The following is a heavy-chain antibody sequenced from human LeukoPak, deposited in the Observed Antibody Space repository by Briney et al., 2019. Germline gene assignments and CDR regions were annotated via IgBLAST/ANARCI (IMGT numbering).Heavy chain of an antibody. CDR1: GYTFTGYY. CDR2: INPNSGGT. J-gene: IGHJ4*02. Sequence: ASVKVSCKASGYTFTGYYIHWVRQAPGQGLEWMGWINPNSGGTNSAQKFQGGVTMTRDTSISTAYMELTRLRSDDTAVCYCARDRGDGGYEFDYWGQGTLVTVSS. CDR3: ARDRGDGGYEFDY. D-gene: IGHD5-12*01. V-gene: IGHV1-2*02.